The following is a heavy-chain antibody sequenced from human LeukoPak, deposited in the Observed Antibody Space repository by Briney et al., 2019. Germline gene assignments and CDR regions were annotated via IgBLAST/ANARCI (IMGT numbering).Heavy chain of an antibody. J-gene: IGHJ5*02. CDR3: ARHAYSSNWYGPNNWFDP. CDR2: IYTSGST. D-gene: IGHD6-13*01. V-gene: IGHV4-4*07. Sequence: SETLSLTCTVSGGSISSYYWSWIRQPAGKGLEWIGRIYTSGSTNYNPSLKSRVTISVDTSKNQFSLKLRSVTAADTAVYYCARHAYSSNWYGPNNWFDPWGQGTLVTVSS. CDR1: GGSISSYY.